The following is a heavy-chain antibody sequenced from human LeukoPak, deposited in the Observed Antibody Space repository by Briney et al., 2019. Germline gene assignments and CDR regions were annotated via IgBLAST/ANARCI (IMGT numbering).Heavy chain of an antibody. CDR2: INPNSGGT. V-gene: IGHV1-2*01. CDR1: GYTFTGYY. J-gene: IGHJ4*02. Sequence: ASVKVSCKASGYTFTGYYMHWVRQAPGQGLEWMGWINPNSGGTNYAQKFQGRVTSARDTSHSTAYMALSRLRSDDTAVYYCARDLALRVVVPAYWGQGTLVTVSS. D-gene: IGHD2-2*01. CDR3: ARDLALRVVVPAY.